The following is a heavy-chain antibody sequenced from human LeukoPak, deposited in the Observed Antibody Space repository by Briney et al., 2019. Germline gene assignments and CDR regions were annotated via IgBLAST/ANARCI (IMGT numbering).Heavy chain of an antibody. CDR2: IYHTGDT. V-gene: IGHV4-31*03. CDR3: ARRNDPWSGPRNWFDP. D-gene: IGHD3-3*01. CDR1: SGSFSSGGYY. Sequence: PSETLSLTCTVSSGSFSSGGYYWSWIRQHPGKGLEWIGSIYHTGDTFYNPSLQSRFTISVDTSKNQFSLKVSSVTAADTAIYYCARRNDPWSGPRNWFDPWGQGILVTVSS. J-gene: IGHJ5*02.